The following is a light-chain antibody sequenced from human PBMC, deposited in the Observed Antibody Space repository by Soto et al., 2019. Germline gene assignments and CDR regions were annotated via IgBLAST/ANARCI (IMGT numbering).Light chain of an antibody. Sequence: QSVLTQPASVSGSPGQSITISCTGTSSDVGTYNYVSWYQQHPGEAPKLIIYDVSNRPSGFSIRFSGSKSGNTASLTISGLQAEDEADYYCSSYTSSKSWIFGGGTKLTVL. J-gene: IGLJ3*02. V-gene: IGLV2-14*01. CDR2: DVS. CDR3: SSYTSSKSWI. CDR1: SSDVGTYNY.